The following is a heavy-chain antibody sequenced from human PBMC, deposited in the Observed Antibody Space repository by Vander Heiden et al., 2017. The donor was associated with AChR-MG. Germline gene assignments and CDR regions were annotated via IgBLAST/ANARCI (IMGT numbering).Heavy chain of an antibody. Sequence: EVQLVESGGGLVKPGGSLRLSCAASGFTFSSDSMNWGRQATGKGLEWVSSISSGSSKIYYADAVKGRFTISRDNAKNSMYLQMKRMRAEDTAVYYFAIDKRWTNNPFDYWGQGTLVTVSS. J-gene: IGHJ4*02. V-gene: IGHV3-21*01. CDR1: GFTFSSDS. CDR2: ISSGSSKI. D-gene: IGHD1-1*01. CDR3: AIDKRWTNNPFDY.